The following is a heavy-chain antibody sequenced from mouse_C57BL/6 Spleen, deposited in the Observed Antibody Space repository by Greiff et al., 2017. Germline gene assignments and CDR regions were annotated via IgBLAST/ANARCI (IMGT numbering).Heavy chain of an antibody. D-gene: IGHD2-2*01. CDR2: IDPNSGGT. J-gene: IGHJ1*03. CDR3: ARGGYEWYFDG. Sequence: VQLQQPGAELVKPGASVKLSCKASGYTFPSYWMHWVKQRPGRGLEWNGRIDPNSGGTKYNEQFKSKATLTGDKPSSSAYMQLSSLTSEDSAVYYCARGGYEWYFDGGGTGTTVTVSS. V-gene: IGHV1-72*01. CDR1: GYTFPSYW.